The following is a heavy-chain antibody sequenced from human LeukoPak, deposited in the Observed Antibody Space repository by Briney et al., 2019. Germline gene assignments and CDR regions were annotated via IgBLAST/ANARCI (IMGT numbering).Heavy chain of an antibody. CDR1: GGSISSSSYY. CDR2: IYYSGST. Sequence: PSETLSLTCTVSGGSISSSSYYWGWIRQPPGKGLEWIGSIYYSGSTYYNPSLKSRVTISVDTSKNQFSLKLSSVTAVDTAVYYCARQGYYDILTGYYTFDYWGQGTLVTVSS. D-gene: IGHD3-9*01. V-gene: IGHV4-39*01. J-gene: IGHJ4*02. CDR3: ARQGYYDILTGYYTFDY.